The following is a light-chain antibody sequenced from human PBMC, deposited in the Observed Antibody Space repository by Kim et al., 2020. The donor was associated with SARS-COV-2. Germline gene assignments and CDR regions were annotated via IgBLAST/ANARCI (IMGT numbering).Light chain of an antibody. J-gene: IGLJ1*01. CDR2: EVS. CDR1: STDVGRNNR. V-gene: IGLV2-18*02. Sequence: QSALTQPPSVSGSPGQSVTISCSGTSTDVGRNNRVSWYQQTPGTAPKLMIYEVSDRPSGVPDRFSGSRSGNTASLTISGLQAEDEADYYCSSHTSFSTYVFGSGTKVTVL. CDR3: SSHTSFSTYV.